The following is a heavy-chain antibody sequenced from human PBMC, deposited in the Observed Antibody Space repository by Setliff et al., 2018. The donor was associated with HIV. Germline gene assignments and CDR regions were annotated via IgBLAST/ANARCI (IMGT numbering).Heavy chain of an antibody. J-gene: IGHJ3*02. CDR2: INPDSGDT. CDR3: ATLDQDFHSSAFDSFDI. Sequence: RASVMVSCKTSGYTFTGYFMHWVRQAPGQGLEWMGWINPDSGDTNSAQKFQDRLTMTRDSSINTAYMKLSRLRSDDTAMYYCATLDQDFHSSAFDSFDIWGQGTLVTVSS. V-gene: IGHV1-2*02. D-gene: IGHD3-9*01. CDR1: GYTFTGYF.